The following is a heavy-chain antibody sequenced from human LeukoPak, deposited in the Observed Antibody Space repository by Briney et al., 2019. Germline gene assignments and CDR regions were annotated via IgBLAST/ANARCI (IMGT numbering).Heavy chain of an antibody. D-gene: IGHD5-24*01. V-gene: IGHV3-23*01. J-gene: IGHJ4*02. Sequence: GGSLRLSCAASGFTFSSYAMSWVRQAPGKGLEWASAISGSGGSTYYADSVKGRFTISRDNSKNTLYLQMNSLRAEDTAVYYCASPGALGRGGFSFDYWGQGTLVTVSS. CDR2: ISGSGGST. CDR3: ASPGALGRGGFSFDY. CDR1: GFTFSSYA.